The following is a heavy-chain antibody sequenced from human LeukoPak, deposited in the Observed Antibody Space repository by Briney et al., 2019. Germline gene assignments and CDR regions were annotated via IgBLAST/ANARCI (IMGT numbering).Heavy chain of an antibody. CDR2: ISGSGGST. D-gene: IGHD2/OR15-2a*01. J-gene: IGHJ4*02. V-gene: IGHV3-23*01. CDR1: GFTFSSYP. CDR3: AKRIGGIFDY. Sequence: GGSLRLSGEAPGFTFSSYPMSWVGQAPGKGLEWVSAISGSGGSTYYADSVKGRFTISRDNSKNTLYLQMNSLRAEDTAVYYCAKRIGGIFDYWGQGTLVTVSS.